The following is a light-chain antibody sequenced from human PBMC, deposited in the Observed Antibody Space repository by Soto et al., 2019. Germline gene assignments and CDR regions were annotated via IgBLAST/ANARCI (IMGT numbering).Light chain of an antibody. V-gene: IGKV3-11*01. CDR2: DAS. CDR3: HQRSNWPSI. J-gene: IGKJ4*01. CDR1: QSVSRY. Sequence: EIVLTQSPATLSLSPGERATLSCRASQSVSRYLAWYQQKPGQAPRLLIYDASNRATGIPARFSGSGSGTDFTLTITSVVPEDFAVYYCHQRSNWPSIFGGGTKVEI.